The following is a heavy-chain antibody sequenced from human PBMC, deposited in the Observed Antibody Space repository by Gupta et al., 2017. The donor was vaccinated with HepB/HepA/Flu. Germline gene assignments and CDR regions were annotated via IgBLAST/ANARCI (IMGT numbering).Heavy chain of an antibody. Sequence: EVQLVESGGGLVKPGGSLRLSCAASGFTFSNAWMSWVSPAPGKGLEWVGRIKSKTDGGTTDYAAPVKGRFTISRDDSKNTLYLQMNSLKTEDTAVYYCTTGWRDNEYYYYYGMDVWGQGTTVTVSS. CDR1: GFTFSNAW. D-gene: IGHD2-21*02. CDR3: TTGWRDNEYYYYYGMDV. J-gene: IGHJ6*02. V-gene: IGHV3-15*01. CDR2: IKSKTDGGTT.